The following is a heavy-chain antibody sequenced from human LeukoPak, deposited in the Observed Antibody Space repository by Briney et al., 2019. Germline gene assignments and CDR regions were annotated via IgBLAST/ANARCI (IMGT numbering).Heavy chain of an antibody. V-gene: IGHV4-59*11. CDR2: IYYSGST. Sequence: SETLSLTCTVSGGSISSHYWSWIRQPPGKGLEWIGYIYYSGSTNYNPSLKSRVTISVDTSKNQFSLKLSSVTAADTAVYYCARAGRSIVVTKNWFDPWGQGTLVTVSS. CDR3: ARAGRSIVVTKNWFDP. CDR1: GGSISSHY. D-gene: IGHD2-2*01. J-gene: IGHJ5*02.